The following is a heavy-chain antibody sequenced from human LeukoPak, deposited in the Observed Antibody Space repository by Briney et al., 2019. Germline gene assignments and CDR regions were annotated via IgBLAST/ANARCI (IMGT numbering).Heavy chain of an antibody. CDR3: AKRPIVGATFFTSPYFDY. D-gene: IGHD1-26*01. J-gene: IGHJ4*02. CDR1: GFTFSNAW. V-gene: IGHV3-15*01. Sequence: GGSLRLSCAASGFTFSNAWMSWVRQAPGKGLEWVGRIKSETDGGTTDYAAPVKGRFTISRDDSKDTLYLQMNSLRAEDTAVYYCAKRPIVGATFFTSPYFDYWGQGTLVTVSS. CDR2: IKSETDGGTT.